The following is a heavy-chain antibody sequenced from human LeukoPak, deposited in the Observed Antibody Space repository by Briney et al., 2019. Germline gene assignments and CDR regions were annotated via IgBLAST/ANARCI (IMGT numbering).Heavy chain of an antibody. CDR2: MNPSSGNT. V-gene: IGHV1-8*01. J-gene: IGHJ4*02. Sequence: GASVKVSCKASGHTSTNDEIHWVRQATGQGLEWMGWMNPSSGNTGYAQKFQGRLTMTRNTSISTAYMDLSSLRSDDTAVYYCARRDCTTGACRFDDWGQGTRVSVSP. CDR3: ARRDCTTGACRFDD. D-gene: IGHD2-8*01. CDR1: GHTSTNDE.